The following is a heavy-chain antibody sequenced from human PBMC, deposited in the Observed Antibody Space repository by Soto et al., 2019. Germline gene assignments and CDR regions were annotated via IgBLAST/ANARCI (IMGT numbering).Heavy chain of an antibody. V-gene: IGHV3-74*01. D-gene: IGHD4-17*01. Sequence: GGSLRLSCAASGFTFSNYWMHWVRQAPGKGLVWVSRIYSDGSTNYADSVKGRFTISRDNAKNTLYLQMDSLRAEDTAVYYCATYGDSTLGNFLDLWGQGTLVTVSS. CDR3: ATYGDSTLGNFLDL. CDR1: GFTFSNYW. CDR2: IYSDGST. J-gene: IGHJ4*02.